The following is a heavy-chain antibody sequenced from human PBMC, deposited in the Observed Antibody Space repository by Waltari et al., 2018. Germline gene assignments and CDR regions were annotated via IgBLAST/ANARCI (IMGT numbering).Heavy chain of an antibody. D-gene: IGHD2-2*01. J-gene: IGHJ5*02. CDR2: SYSRGST. V-gene: IGHV4-4*07. CDR3: ARPMWRTSWKMGEFDP. CDR1: GGSISGNY. Sequence: QVQLQESGTGLVKPSETLSLTCIVSGGSISGNYWTWIRQPAGKGLEWIGRSYSRGSTDYNPCLKGRVAMSIDTSKNQFSLKCTPVTVADTAVYYCARPMWRTSWKMGEFDPWGQGTLVTVSS.